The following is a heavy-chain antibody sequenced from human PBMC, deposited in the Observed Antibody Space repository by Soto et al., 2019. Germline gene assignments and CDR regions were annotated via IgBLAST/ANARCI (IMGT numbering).Heavy chain of an antibody. J-gene: IGHJ5*02. Sequence: TSETLSLTCTVSGDSIRSGAYYWSWIRQKPGKGLEWIGYIYYSVNTYYNPSLKSRVTMSVDTSQNQFSLKLHSVAAADTGVYYCASGDGMGNTSDDWFAPWGQATIVIVSS. CDR3: ASGDGMGNTSDDWFAP. CDR1: GDSIRSGAYY. V-gene: IGHV4-31*03. D-gene: IGHD3-10*01. CDR2: IYYSVNT.